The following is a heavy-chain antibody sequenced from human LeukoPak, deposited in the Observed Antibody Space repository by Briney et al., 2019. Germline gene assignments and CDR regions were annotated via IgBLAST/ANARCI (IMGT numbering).Heavy chain of an antibody. Sequence: GGSLRLSCAASGFTFSGSAMHWVRQASGKGLEWVGRIRSKANSYATAYAASVKGRFTISRDDSKNTAYLQMNSLKTEDTAVYYCTRLEYYYDSSGYLNYYYYYMDVWGKGTTVTVSS. V-gene: IGHV3-73*01. D-gene: IGHD3-22*01. CDR3: TRLEYYYDSSGYLNYYYYYMDV. J-gene: IGHJ6*03. CDR1: GFTFSGSA. CDR2: IRSKANSYAT.